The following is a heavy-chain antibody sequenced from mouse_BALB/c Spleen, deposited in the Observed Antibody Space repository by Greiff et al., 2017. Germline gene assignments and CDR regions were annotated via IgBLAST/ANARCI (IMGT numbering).Heavy chain of an antibody. D-gene: IGHD2-3*01. J-gene: IGHJ4*01. CDR3: ARDGDGYYGMDY. CDR1: GFTFSSYG. V-gene: IGHV5-6-3*01. Sequence: EVKLVESGGGLVQPGGSLKLSCAASGFTFSSYGMSWVRQTPDKRLELVATINSNGGSTYYPDSVKGRFTISRDNAKNTLYLQMSSLKSEDTAMYYCARDGDGYYGMDYWGQGTSVTVSS. CDR2: INSNGGST.